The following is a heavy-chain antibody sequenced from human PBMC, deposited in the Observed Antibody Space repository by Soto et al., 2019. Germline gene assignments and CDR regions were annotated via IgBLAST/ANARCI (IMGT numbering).Heavy chain of an antibody. V-gene: IGHV6-1*01. CDR3: ARDIDFGY. Sequence: LXLTCAISCDSFSSNSAGWNWIRQSPSIGLEWLGRTYYRSNWYNEYAVSVKSRITINPDTSRNQISLQLNSVTPEDTAVYYCARDIDFGYWGRGTQVTVSS. CDR1: CDSFSSNSAG. J-gene: IGHJ4*02. D-gene: IGHD3-3*01. CDR2: TYYRSNWYN.